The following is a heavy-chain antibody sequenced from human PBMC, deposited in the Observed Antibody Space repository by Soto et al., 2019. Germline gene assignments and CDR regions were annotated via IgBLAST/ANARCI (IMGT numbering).Heavy chain of an antibody. CDR1: GGSISSYY. CDR2: IYSSGST. CDR3: ATLPPRIVVSLLPIPT. J-gene: IGHJ5*02. V-gene: IGHV4-39*01. D-gene: IGHD2-21*01. Sequence: PSETLSLTCTVSGGSISSYYWGWIRQPPGKGLEWIGSIYSSGSTYFNPSLKSRVTISVDTSKNQFSLKLTSVTVADTALYYCATLPPRIVVSLLPIPTWGQGILVTVSS.